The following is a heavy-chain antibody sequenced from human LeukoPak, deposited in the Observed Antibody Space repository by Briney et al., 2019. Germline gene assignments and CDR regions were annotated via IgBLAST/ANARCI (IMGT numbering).Heavy chain of an antibody. J-gene: IGHJ6*02. CDR1: GFTVSSNY. CDR2: IYSGGST. V-gene: IGHV3-53*01. Sequence: GGSLRLSCAASGFTVSSNYMSLVRQAPGKGLEWVSVIYSGGSTYYADSVKGRFTISRDNSKNTLYLQMNSLRAEDTAVYYCARDGRYYVGYGMDVWGQGTTVTVSS. D-gene: IGHD3-10*02. CDR3: ARDGRYYVGYGMDV.